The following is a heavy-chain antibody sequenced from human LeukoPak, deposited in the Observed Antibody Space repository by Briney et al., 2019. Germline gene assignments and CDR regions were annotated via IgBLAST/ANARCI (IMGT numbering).Heavy chain of an antibody. Sequence: GGSLRLSCAASGFTFSSYGMHWVRQAPGKGLEWVAVISYDGSNKYYADSVKGRFTISRDNSKNTLYLQMNSLRAEDTAVYYCAREGGSGSYHFDYWGQGTLVTVSS. CDR2: ISYDGSNK. V-gene: IGHV3-30*03. CDR1: GFTFSSYG. CDR3: AREGGSGSYHFDY. D-gene: IGHD3-10*01. J-gene: IGHJ4*02.